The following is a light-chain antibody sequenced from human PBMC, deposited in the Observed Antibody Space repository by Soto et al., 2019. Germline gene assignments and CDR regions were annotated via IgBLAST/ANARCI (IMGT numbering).Light chain of an antibody. CDR1: QSVSSN. J-gene: IGKJ3*01. CDR2: GAS. V-gene: IGKV3D-15*01. CDR3: QKYNNWPMA. Sequence: EIVMTQSPATLSVSPGERATLSCRARQSVSSNFAWYQQKPGQAPRLLIYGASTRATCIPARFSGSGSGTAFTLTISSLQSEDFAVYYCQKYNNWPMAFGPGTKVDIK.